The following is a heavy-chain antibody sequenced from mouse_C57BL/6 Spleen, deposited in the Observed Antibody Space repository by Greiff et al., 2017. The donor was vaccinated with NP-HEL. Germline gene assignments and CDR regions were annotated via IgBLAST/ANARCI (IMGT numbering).Heavy chain of an antibody. D-gene: IGHD1-1*01. CDR3: ARSVVPYYFDY. Sequence: VQLQESGAELARPGASVKMSCKASGYTFTSYTMHWVKQRPGQGLEWIGYINPSSGYTKYNQKFKDKATLTADKSSSTAYMQLSSLTSEDSAVYYCARSVVPYYFDYWGQGTTLTVSS. V-gene: IGHV1-4*01. CDR2: INPSSGYT. CDR1: GYTFTSYT. J-gene: IGHJ2*01.